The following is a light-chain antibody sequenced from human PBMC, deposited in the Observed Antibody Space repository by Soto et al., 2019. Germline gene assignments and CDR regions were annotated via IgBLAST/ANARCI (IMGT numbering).Light chain of an antibody. Sequence: DIQMTQSPSTLSASIGDRVTITCRASQSISGRLAWYQQKPGKAPKXLIYRASSLETGVPSRFSGSGSETEFTLTLSSLQPEDGATYDGQQFNSYSPTFGQGTKVDI. CDR3: QQFNSYSPT. V-gene: IGKV1-5*03. J-gene: IGKJ1*01. CDR2: RAS. CDR1: QSISGR.